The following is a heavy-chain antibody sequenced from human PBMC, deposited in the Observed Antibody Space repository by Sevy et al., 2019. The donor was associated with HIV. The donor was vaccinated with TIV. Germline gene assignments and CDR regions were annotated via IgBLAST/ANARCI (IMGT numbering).Heavy chain of an antibody. CDR2: INPNTGDT. D-gene: IGHD3-22*01. V-gene: IGHV1-2*02. Sequence: ASVKVSCSTSGYTFSVHYIYWVRQAAGQGLEWMGWINPNTGDTNFSPKFQVRVTMTRDSSINTAYMEWSRLTSADTAVDFCARLRYSDPSGQYYGGGADYFDYWGQGTLVTVSS. CDR1: GYTFSVHY. J-gene: IGHJ4*02. CDR3: ARLRYSDPSGQYYGGGADYFDY.